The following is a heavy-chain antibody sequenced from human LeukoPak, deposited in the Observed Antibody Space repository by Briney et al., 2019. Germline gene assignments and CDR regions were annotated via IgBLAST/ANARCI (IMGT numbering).Heavy chain of an antibody. CDR2: ISGSGGST. Sequence: GGSLRLSCAASGFTFSSYAMSWVRQAPGKGLEWVSAISGSGGSTYYADSVKGRFTISRDNSKNTLYLQMNSLRAEDTAVYYCANSHPPPISGYSSSWYPIFFDYWGQGTLVIVSS. CDR3: ANSHPPPISGYSSSWYPIFFDY. CDR1: GFTFSSYA. J-gene: IGHJ4*02. D-gene: IGHD6-13*01. V-gene: IGHV3-23*01.